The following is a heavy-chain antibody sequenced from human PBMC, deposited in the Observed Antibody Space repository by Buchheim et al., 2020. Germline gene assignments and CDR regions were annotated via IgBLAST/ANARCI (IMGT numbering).Heavy chain of an antibody. CDR3: ARDLRGVVVPAARVSYYYYYGMDV. V-gene: IGHV4-30-4*01. CDR2: IYYSGST. Sequence: QVQLQESGPGLVKPSQTLSLTCTVSGGSISSGDYYWSWIRQPPGKGLEWIGYIYYSGSTYYNPSLKSRVTISVDTSKNQFSLKLSSVTAADTAVYYCARDLRGVVVPAARVSYYYYYGMDVWGQGTT. J-gene: IGHJ6*02. CDR1: GGSISSGDYY. D-gene: IGHD2-2*01.